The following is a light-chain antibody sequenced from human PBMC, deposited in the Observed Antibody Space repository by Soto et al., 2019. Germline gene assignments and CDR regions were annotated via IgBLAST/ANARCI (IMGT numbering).Light chain of an antibody. V-gene: IGKV1-5*01. J-gene: IGKJ2*01. CDR2: GAS. Sequence: DIQMTQSPSALSASVGDRVTITCRASQGISRWLAWYQQRPGKAPKLLISGASNLESGVPSRFSGSGSGTEFTLTISSLQPDDFATFYCQQYNSYPYTFGQGTKVEIK. CDR3: QQYNSYPYT. CDR1: QGISRW.